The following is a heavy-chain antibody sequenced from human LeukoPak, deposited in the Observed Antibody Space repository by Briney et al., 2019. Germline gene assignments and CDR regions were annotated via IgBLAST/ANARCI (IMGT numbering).Heavy chain of an antibody. Sequence: GGSLRLSCAASGFTFSSHLMSWVRQAPGKGLEWVANINQDGSERFYVDFVKGRLTISRDNADNSMYLQMNSLRAEDTAVYYCGRVIAGAIDYWGQGTLVTVSS. D-gene: IGHD6-13*01. J-gene: IGHJ4*02. CDR2: INQDGSER. CDR3: GRVIAGAIDY. CDR1: GFTFSSHL. V-gene: IGHV3-7*01.